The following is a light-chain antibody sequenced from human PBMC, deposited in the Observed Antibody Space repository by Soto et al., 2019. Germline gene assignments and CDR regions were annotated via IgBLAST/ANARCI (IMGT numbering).Light chain of an antibody. V-gene: IGLV2-8*01. CDR2: EVT. CDR3: GSLAGPFWV. J-gene: IGLJ3*02. Sequence: QSVLTQPPSASGSPGQSVTISCTGTSSDIGGYDHVSWYRQDPGKAPKVMIYEVTKRPSGVPDRFSGSKAGNTASLTVFGLKAEDGANYFWGSLAGPFWVFGGGTQLTVL. CDR1: SSDIGGYDH.